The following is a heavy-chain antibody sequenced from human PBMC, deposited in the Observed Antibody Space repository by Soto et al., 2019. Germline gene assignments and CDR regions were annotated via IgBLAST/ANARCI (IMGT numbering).Heavy chain of an antibody. Sequence: GGSLRLSCAASGFTFSSYAMHWVRQAPGKGLEWVAVISYDGSNKYYADSVKGRFTISRDNSKNTLYLQMNSLRAEDTAVYYCARGPRQYCSSTSCYLRDAFDIWGQGTMDTVSS. CDR3: ARGPRQYCSSTSCYLRDAFDI. J-gene: IGHJ3*02. D-gene: IGHD2-2*01. CDR1: GFTFSSYA. CDR2: ISYDGSNK. V-gene: IGHV3-30-3*01.